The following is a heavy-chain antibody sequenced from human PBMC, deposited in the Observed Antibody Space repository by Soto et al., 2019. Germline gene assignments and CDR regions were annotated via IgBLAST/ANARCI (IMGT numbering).Heavy chain of an antibody. D-gene: IGHD5-18*01. V-gene: IGHV3-30-3*01. Sequence: GGSLRLSFAASGFSFSFYAIHWVRQAPGKGLEWVAVISNDGTNKFYADSVKGRFTISRDNSKNTLNVQMNSLRGEDMAVYYCARDLGTSGAMFNSYYYTMDVWGQGTVVTVSS. CDR1: GFSFSFYA. J-gene: IGHJ6*02. CDR2: ISNDGTNK. CDR3: ARDLGTSGAMFNSYYYTMDV.